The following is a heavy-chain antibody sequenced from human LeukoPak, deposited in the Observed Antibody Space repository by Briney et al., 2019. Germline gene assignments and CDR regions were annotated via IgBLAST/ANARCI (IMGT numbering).Heavy chain of an antibody. CDR2: IIPIFGTA. V-gene: IGHV1-69*06. CDR3: ARDGNGYGDYAIDY. D-gene: IGHD4-17*01. J-gene: IGHJ4*02. CDR1: GGTFSSYA. Sequence: SVKVSCKASGGTFSSYAISWVRQAPGQGLEWMGGIIPIFGTANYAQKFQGRVTITADKSTSTAYMELSSLRSEDTAVYYCARDGNGYGDYAIDYWGQGTLVTVSS.